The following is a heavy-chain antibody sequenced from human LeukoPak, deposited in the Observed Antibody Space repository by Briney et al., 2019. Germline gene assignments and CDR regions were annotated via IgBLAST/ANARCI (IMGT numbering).Heavy chain of an antibody. CDR2: ISSSGSTI. CDR3: AGDQRTVPGRSGYYYGGNWFDP. CDR1: GFTFSSYE. D-gene: IGHD3-22*01. J-gene: IGHJ5*02. V-gene: IGHV3-48*03. Sequence: GGSLRLSCAASGFTFSSYEMNWVRQAPGKGLEWVSYISSSGSTIYYADSVKGRFTISRDNAKNSLYLQMNSLRAEDTAVYYCAGDQRTVPGRSGYYYGGNWFDPWGQGTLVTVSS.